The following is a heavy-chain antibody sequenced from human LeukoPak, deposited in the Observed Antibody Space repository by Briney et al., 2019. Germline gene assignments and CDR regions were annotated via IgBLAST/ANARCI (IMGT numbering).Heavy chain of an antibody. CDR2: IHYSGTT. V-gene: IGHV4-59*01. D-gene: IGHD1-26*01. CDR1: GGTISTYD. J-gene: IGHJ3*02. CDR3: ARGDTRGNDI. Sequence: SSETLSLTGTGSGGTISTYDWSWIRQPPGKGLEWIAYIHYSGTTNYNPSLKRRVTISVDTSKKHLSLKLRSVTAADTAVYYCARGDTRGNDIRGQGTMVTVSS.